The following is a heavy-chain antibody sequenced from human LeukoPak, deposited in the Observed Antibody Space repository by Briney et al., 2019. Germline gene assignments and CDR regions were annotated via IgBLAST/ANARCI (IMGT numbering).Heavy chain of an antibody. D-gene: IGHD3-22*01. CDR1: GFTFKTYA. CDR2: ISSSGSTI. V-gene: IGHV3-11*01. Sequence: GGSLRLSCAASGFTFKTYAMSWIRQAPGKGLEWVSYISSSGSTIYYADSVKGRFTISRDNAKNSLYLQMNSLRAEDTAVYYCARGYYDSSGYYLPYGMDVWGQGTTVTVSS. J-gene: IGHJ6*02. CDR3: ARGYYDSSGYYLPYGMDV.